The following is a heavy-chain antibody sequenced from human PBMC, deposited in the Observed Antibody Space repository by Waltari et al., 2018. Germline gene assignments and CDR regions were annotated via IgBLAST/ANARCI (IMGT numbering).Heavy chain of an antibody. CDR1: GDSASNPYL. D-gene: IGHD2-15*01. J-gene: IGHJ4*02. Sequence: LQLQESGPGLVQPSGTLSLTCAVSGDSASNPYLWHWVRQPPGKGLELIGQVHGSTGRTNYNPSFASRVTVSLDTYKNQFSLKLTYATAADTAVYYCARDRGRGLYLDTWGPGTLVTVSP. CDR3: ARDRGRGLYLDT. CDR2: VHGSTGRT. V-gene: IGHV4-4*02.